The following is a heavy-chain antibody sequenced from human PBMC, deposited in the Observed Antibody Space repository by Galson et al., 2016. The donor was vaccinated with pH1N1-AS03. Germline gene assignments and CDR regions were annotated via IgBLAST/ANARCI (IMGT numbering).Heavy chain of an antibody. Sequence: SLRLSCAASGLTFGSCGMHWVRQAPGKGLEWVAVLWYVGTTKYYGDSVEGRFTISRDDFKSTVFLQMNGLRAEDTAVYYCASDLGRPYPTKNDAFPIWGQGTMVTVSS. V-gene: IGHV3-33*01. J-gene: IGHJ3*02. CDR1: GLTFGSCG. D-gene: IGHD5-12*01. CDR3: ASDLGRPYPTKNDAFPI. CDR2: LWYVGTTK.